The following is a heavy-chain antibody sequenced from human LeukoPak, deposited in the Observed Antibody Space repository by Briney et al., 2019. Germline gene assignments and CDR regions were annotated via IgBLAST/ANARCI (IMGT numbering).Heavy chain of an antibody. CDR1: GYTFTSYG. Sequence: ASVKVSCKASGYTFTSYGISWVRQAPGQGLEWMGWISAYNGNTNYAQKLQGRVTMTTDTSTSTAYMELRSLRSDDTAVYYCARINTVVVPAAIPGWFDPWGQGTLVTVSS. J-gene: IGHJ5*02. CDR3: ARINTVVVPAAIPGWFDP. CDR2: ISAYNGNT. V-gene: IGHV1-18*01. D-gene: IGHD2-2*01.